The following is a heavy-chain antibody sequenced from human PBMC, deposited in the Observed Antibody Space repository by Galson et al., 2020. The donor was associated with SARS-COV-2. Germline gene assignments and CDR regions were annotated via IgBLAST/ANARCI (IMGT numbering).Heavy chain of an antibody. D-gene: IGHD1-1*01. CDR3: AKDWNDEIDY. Sequence: GGSLRLSCAVSGFTFSTYVMHWVRQAPGKGLEWVALISYDGSNKYYADSVKGRFTISRDNSKNTLYLQMNSLRGEDTAVYYCAKDWNDEIDYWGQGTLVTVSS. CDR1: GFTFSTYV. CDR2: ISYDGSNK. J-gene: IGHJ4*02. V-gene: IGHV3-30*18.